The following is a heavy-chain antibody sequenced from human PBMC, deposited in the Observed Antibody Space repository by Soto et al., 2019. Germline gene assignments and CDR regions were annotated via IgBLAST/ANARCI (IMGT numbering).Heavy chain of an antibody. CDR1: GYTFTSYA. V-gene: IGHV1-3*01. CDR3: ARSKITRRGDYVSFDY. Sequence: ASMKVSCKASGYTFTSYAMHLVRQAPRQRLEWMGWINAGNGNTKYSQKFQGRVTITRDTSASTAYMELSSLRSEDTAVYYCARSKITRRGDYVSFDYWGQGALVTVSS. CDR2: INAGNGNT. J-gene: IGHJ4*02. D-gene: IGHD4-17*01.